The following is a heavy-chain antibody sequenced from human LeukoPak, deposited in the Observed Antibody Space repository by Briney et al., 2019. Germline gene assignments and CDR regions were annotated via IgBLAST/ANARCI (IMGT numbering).Heavy chain of an antibody. D-gene: IGHD6-13*01. V-gene: IGHV1-46*01. J-gene: IGHJ4*02. Sequence: ASVKVSCKASGYTFTSYYMHWVRQAPGQGLEWMGIINPSGGSTSYAQKFQGRVTMTRDMSTSTVYMELSSLRSEDTAVYYCARGYLKNIAAAPWDYWGQGTLVTVSS. CDR2: INPSGGST. CDR1: GYTFTSYY. CDR3: ARGYLKNIAAAPWDY.